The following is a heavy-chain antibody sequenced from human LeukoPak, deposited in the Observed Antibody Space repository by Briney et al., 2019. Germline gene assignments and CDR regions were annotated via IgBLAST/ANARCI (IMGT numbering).Heavy chain of an antibody. CDR3: ASSLRVANDAFDI. D-gene: IGHD4-17*01. J-gene: IGHJ3*02. V-gene: IGHV1-18*01. CDR2: ISGYNGET. CDR1: GYTFTSSG. Sequence: ASVKVSCKASGYTFTSSGISWVRQAPGQGLEWMGWISGYNGETIYAQKFQGRVTMTEDTSTDTAYMELSSLRSEDTAVYYCASSLRVANDAFDIWGQGTMVTVSS.